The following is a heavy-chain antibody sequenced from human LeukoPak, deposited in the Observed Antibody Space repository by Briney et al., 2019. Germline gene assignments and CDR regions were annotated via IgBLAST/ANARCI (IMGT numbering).Heavy chain of an antibody. V-gene: IGHV3-48*04. CDR3: ARRYTTSAGTRFDI. J-gene: IGHJ3*02. D-gene: IGHD2/OR15-2a*01. CDR2: ISSSSTTI. Sequence: PGGSLRLSCIASESTLNTYTLNWVRQAPGKGLEWISSISSSSTTIYYAASVQGRLTISRDTTKNSLYLQMTTLRVDDTAVYYCARRYTTSAGTRFDIWGQGTTVIVSS. CDR1: ESTLNTYT.